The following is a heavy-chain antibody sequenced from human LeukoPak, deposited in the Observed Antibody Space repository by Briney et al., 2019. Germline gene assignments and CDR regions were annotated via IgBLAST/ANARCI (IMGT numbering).Heavy chain of an antibody. CDR2: IYTSGST. CDR1: GGSISSGSYY. D-gene: IGHD5-18*01. V-gene: IGHV4-61*02. J-gene: IGHJ4*02. CDR3: ARGGAMVMGFDY. Sequence: PSETLSLTCTVSGGSISSGSYYWSWIRQPAGKGLEWIGRIYTSGSTNYNPSLKSRVTISVDTSKNQFSLKLSSVTAADTAVYYCARGGAMVMGFDYWGQGTLVTVSS.